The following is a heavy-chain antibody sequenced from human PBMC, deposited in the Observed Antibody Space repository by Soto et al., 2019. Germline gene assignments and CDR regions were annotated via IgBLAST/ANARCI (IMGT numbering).Heavy chain of an antibody. V-gene: IGHV3-53*01. J-gene: IGHJ4*02. CDR3: ARQARRTDY. CDR2: IYSGGST. Sequence: GRSLGLSCAASGVTVSSNYMGWVRQAPGKGLEWVSVIYSGGSTYYADSVKGRFTIYRDNSKNTLYLQMNSLRAEDTAVYYCARQARRTDYWGPGLLVTVFS. CDR1: GVTVSSNY.